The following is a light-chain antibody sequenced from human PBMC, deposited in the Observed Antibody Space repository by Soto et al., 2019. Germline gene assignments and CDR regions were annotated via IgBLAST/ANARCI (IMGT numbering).Light chain of an antibody. CDR1: QSVTSTY. J-gene: IGKJ1*01. CDR2: AAS. Sequence: EIVLAQSPGTLSLSPGERATLSCRASQSVTSTYLSWYQQKPGQAPRLLFYAASSRAMGVPDRFTGSGSGTDFTLTINGLEPEDFAVYYCQHYGRSPTFGPGTKVDIK. CDR3: QHYGRSPT. V-gene: IGKV3-20*01.